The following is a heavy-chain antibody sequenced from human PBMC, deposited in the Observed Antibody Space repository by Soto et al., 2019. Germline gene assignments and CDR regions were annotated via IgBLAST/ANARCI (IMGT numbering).Heavy chain of an antibody. D-gene: IGHD1-26*01. V-gene: IGHV4-59*01. Sequence: SETLSVTCTVSGDSILPYYWSWIRQPPGKGLEWIGYIYYSGNTHYNPSLESRVTISADTSKNQFSLRLTSVTAADTAVYYCVRVALGAVGRFDTWGQGTLVTVS. J-gene: IGHJ4*02. CDR3: VRVALGAVGRFDT. CDR1: GDSILPYY. CDR2: IYYSGNT.